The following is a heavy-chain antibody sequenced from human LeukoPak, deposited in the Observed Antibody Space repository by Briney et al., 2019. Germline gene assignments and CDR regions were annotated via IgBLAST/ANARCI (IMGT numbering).Heavy chain of an antibody. V-gene: IGHV1-2*06. CDR1: GYTFTSYY. J-gene: IGHJ6*02. Sequence: ASVKVSCKASGYTFTSYYMHWVRQAPGQGLEWMGRINPNSGGTNYAQKFQGRVTMTRDTSISTAYMELSRLRSDDTAVYYCARARIAVAGKNGMDVWGQGTTVTVSS. CDR2: INPNSGGT. CDR3: ARARIAVAGKNGMDV. D-gene: IGHD6-19*01.